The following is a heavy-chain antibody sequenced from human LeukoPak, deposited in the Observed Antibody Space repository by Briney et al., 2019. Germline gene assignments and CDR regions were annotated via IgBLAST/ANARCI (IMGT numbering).Heavy chain of an antibody. CDR2: IKEDGSDQ. D-gene: IGHD4-11*01. V-gene: IGHV3-7*01. CDR1: GFSLSNYW. J-gene: IGHJ5*02. Sequence: GGSLRLSCAASGFSLSNYWMAWVRQAPGKGLEWVANIKEDGSDQHYVDSVRRRSTRSRDNAANSMYLQMSSLRPDDTAVYFCARSKDRTWPFVPWGQGTLVAVSS. CDR3: ARSKDRTWPFVP.